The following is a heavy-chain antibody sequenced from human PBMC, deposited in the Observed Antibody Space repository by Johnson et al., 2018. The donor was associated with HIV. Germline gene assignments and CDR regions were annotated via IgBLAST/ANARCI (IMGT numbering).Heavy chain of an antibody. D-gene: IGHD6-13*01. Sequence: VQLVESGGGLVQPGGSLRLSCAASGFSVSSKYMSWVRQAPGKGLEWVSVIYSGGSTFYADSVKGRFTLSRDNSGNTLYLQMNSLRAEDTAVYYCAKAVGRQQLVQDAFDIWGQGTMVTVSS. V-gene: IGHV3-66*01. CDR3: AKAVGRQQLVQDAFDI. CDR2: IYSGGST. CDR1: GFSVSSKY. J-gene: IGHJ3*02.